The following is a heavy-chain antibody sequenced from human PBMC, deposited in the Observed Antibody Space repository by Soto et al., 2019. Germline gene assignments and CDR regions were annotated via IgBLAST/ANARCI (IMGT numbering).Heavy chain of an antibody. D-gene: IGHD6-19*01. CDR2: ISAYNGNT. Sequence: ASVKVSCKASGYTFTSYGISWVRQAPGQGLEWMGWISAYNGNTNYAQKPQGRVTMTTDTSTSTAYMELRSLRSDDTAVYYCARDDYSSGWHFPYYFDYWGQGTLVTVSS. V-gene: IGHV1-18*04. J-gene: IGHJ4*02. CDR1: GYTFTSYG. CDR3: ARDDYSSGWHFPYYFDY.